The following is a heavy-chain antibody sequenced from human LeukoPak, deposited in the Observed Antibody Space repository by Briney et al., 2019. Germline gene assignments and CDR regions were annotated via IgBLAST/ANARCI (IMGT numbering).Heavy chain of an antibody. J-gene: IGHJ4*02. Sequence: PSETLSLTCTVSGGSISSYYWSWIRQPPGKGLEWIGYIYYSGSTNYNPSLKSRVTISVDTSKNRFSLKLSSVTAADTAVYYCARLAYFDYFDYWGQGTLVTVSS. V-gene: IGHV4-59*08. CDR2: IYYSGST. CDR3: ARLAYFDYFDY. CDR1: GGSISSYY. D-gene: IGHD2-21*01.